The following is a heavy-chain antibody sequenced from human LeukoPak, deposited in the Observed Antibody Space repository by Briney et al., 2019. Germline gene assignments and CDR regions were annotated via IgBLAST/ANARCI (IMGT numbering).Heavy chain of an antibody. D-gene: IGHD2-2*01. CDR2: IFSSGST. Sequence: PSETLSLTCTVSGGSIINYYWSWVRQPAGKGLEWIGRIFSSGSTDYNPSRKSRVTMSVDTSKNQFSLKLTSMTAADTAVYYCARRKVLPTAVDAFDIWGQGTMVTVSS. V-gene: IGHV4-4*07. CDR1: GGSIINYY. CDR3: ARRKVLPTAVDAFDI. J-gene: IGHJ3*02.